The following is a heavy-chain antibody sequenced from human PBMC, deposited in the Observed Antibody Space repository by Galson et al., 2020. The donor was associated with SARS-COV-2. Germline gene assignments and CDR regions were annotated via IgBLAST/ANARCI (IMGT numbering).Heavy chain of an antibody. CDR3: AKGYDILTGHSYYYYGMDV. CDR1: GFTFSSHA. Sequence: GGSLRLSCAASGFTFSSHAMSWVRQAPGKGLEWVSAISGSGGSTYYADSVKGRFTISRDNSKNTLYLQMNSLRAEDTAVYYCAKGYDILTGHSYYYYGMDVWGQGTTVTVSS. CDR2: ISGSGGST. V-gene: IGHV3-23*01. J-gene: IGHJ6*02. D-gene: IGHD3-9*01.